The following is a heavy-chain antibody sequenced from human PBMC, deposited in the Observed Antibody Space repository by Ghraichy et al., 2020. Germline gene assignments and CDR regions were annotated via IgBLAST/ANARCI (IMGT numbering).Heavy chain of an antibody. V-gene: IGHV3-21*01. CDR1: GFTFSSYS. CDR2: ISSSSSHI. CDR3: AKIAVPDPFDY. Sequence: GESLRLSCAASGFTFSSYSMNWVRQAPGKGLEWVSSISSSSSHIHSVASVKGRFTISRDNAKNSLYQQMNSLRVEDTAVYYCAKIAVPDPFDYWGQGTLVTVSS. D-gene: IGHD6-19*01. J-gene: IGHJ4*02.